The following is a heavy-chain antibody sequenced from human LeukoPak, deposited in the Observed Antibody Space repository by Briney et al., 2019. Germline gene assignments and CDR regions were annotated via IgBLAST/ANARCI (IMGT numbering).Heavy chain of an antibody. D-gene: IGHD5-24*01. Sequence: GGPLRLSCAASGFTFSSYGMHWVRQAPGRGLEWVAVIWYDGSNKYYADSVKGRFTISRDNSKNTLYLQMNSLRAEDTAVYYCARYQGNGYNYFDYWGQGTLVTVSS. CDR2: IWYDGSNK. J-gene: IGHJ4*02. V-gene: IGHV3-33*01. CDR3: ARYQGNGYNYFDY. CDR1: GFTFSSYG.